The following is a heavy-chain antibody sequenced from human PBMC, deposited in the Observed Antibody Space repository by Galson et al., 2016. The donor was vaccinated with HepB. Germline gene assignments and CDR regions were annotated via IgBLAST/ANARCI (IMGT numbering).Heavy chain of an antibody. V-gene: IGHV1-24*01. Sequence: SVKVSCKVSGYILSKISMHWVRQAPGKGLEWMGGFDPENGETIYAQKFQGRVTMTEDISTDIAYMELNSLRSEDTAVYFCATGVFFGGLRLEEDGGEMKLGYFDLWGRGTLVAVSS. D-gene: IGHD3-16*01. CDR2: FDPENGET. CDR3: ATGVFFGGLRLEEDGGEMKLGYFDL. CDR1: GYILSKIS. J-gene: IGHJ2*01.